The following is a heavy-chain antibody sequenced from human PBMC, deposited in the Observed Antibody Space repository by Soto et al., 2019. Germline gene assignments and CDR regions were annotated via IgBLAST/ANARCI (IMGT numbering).Heavy chain of an antibody. CDR2: IYPGDSNT. J-gene: IGHJ6*02. V-gene: IGHV5-51*01. CDR3: AKFPVYSSSWYYYGMDV. CDR1: GYSFTSYW. D-gene: IGHD6-13*01. Sequence: PGESLKISCKGSGYSFTSYWIGWVRQMPGKGLEWMGIIYPGDSNTRYSPSLQGQVTISVDKSISTAYLQWSSLKATDTAVYYCAKFPVYSSSWYYYGMDVWGQGTTVTVSS.